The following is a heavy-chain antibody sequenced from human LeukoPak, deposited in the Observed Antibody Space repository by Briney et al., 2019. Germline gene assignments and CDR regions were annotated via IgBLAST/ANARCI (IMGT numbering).Heavy chain of an antibody. J-gene: IGHJ2*01. D-gene: IGHD7-27*01. CDR2: IYYSGST. Sequence: SETLSLTCTVSGGSISSSSYYWGWIRQPPGKGLEWIGSIYYSGSTYYNPSLKSRVTISVDTSKNQFSLKLSSVTAADTAVYYCARSGELGIVSWCFDLWGRGTLVTVSS. V-gene: IGHV4-39*07. CDR1: GGSISSSSYY. CDR3: ARSGELGIVSWCFDL.